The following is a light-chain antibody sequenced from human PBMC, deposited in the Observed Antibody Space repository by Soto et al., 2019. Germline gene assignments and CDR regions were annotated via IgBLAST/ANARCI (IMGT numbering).Light chain of an antibody. J-gene: IGLJ1*01. CDR3: SSYTFNNTYV. CDR1: SSDVGGYNY. CDR2: EVS. Sequence: QSVLTQPASVSGSPGQSITISCSGTSSDVGGYNYVSWYQQHPDKAPKLMIYEVSNRPSGVSNRFSGSKSGNTASLTISGLQAEDEADYYCSSYTFNNTYVFGSGTKLTVL. V-gene: IGLV2-14*01.